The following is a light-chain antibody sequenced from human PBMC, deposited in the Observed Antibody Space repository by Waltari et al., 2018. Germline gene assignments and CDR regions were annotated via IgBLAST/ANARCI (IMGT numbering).Light chain of an antibody. CDR3: QQYGDSPYS. V-gene: IGKV3-20*01. J-gene: IGKJ2*03. CDR2: GAS. CDR1: QSVSNNY. Sequence: EIVLTQSPGTLSLSPGERATLTCRASQSVSNNYLAWLQQKPGPAPRLLIYGASSRATGIPDRFSGSGSGTDFTLTISRLEPEDFAVFYCQQYGDSPYSFGRGTKLDI.